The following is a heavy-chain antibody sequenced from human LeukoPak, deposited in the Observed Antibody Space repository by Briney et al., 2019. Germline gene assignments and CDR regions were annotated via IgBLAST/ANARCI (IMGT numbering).Heavy chain of an antibody. D-gene: IGHD6-13*01. CDR3: AKRRDSSQGNHFDY. J-gene: IGHJ4*02. CDR2: ISATGGAT. V-gene: IGHV3-23*01. Sequence: GGSLRLSCAASGFTFSSYGMTWGRQAPGKGLEWVSTISATGGATLYADSVKGRFTISRDNSRTTVYLHMNSLRAEDTAVYYCAKRRDSSQGNHFDYWGQGTLVTVSS. CDR1: GFTFSSYG.